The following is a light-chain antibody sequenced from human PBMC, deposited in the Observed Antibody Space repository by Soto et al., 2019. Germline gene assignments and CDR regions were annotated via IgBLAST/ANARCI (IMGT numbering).Light chain of an antibody. V-gene: IGKV3-11*01. CDR1: QTIGSY. J-gene: IGKJ2*01. Sequence: VLTQSPATLSLSAGERATLSCRASQTIGSYLAWYQHKPGQPPRLLIFDTSNRATGIPDRFSASGSGTDFTLTISSLEPDDFASYYCQHRGNGLPYIFGQGTKLEIK. CDR3: QHRGNGLPYI. CDR2: DTS.